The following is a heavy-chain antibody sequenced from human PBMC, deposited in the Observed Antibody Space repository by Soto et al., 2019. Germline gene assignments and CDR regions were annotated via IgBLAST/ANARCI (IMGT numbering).Heavy chain of an antibody. CDR2: IIPIFGTA. D-gene: IGHD4-17*01. CDR1: GGTFSSYA. V-gene: IGHV1-69*13. CDR3: ARGVYGDFLDY. J-gene: IGHJ4*02. Sequence: ASVKVSCKASGGTFSSYAISWVRQAPGQGLEWMGGIIPIFGTANYAQKFQGRVTITADESTSTAYMELSSLRSEDTAVYYCARGVYGDFLDYWGQGTLVPVSS.